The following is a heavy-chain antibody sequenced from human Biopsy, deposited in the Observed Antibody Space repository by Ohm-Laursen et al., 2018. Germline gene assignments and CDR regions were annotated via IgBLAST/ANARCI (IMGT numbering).Heavy chain of an antibody. CDR2: AYPSGTT. J-gene: IGHJ5*02. CDR1: GASMTDYF. CDR3: ARHPTGFWFDP. Sequence: SETLSLTCSVSGASMTDYFWSWIWQPAGKGLEWIGRAYPSGTTNYNPSLKSRVTISVDTSKNQFSLNLSSVTGADPAVYYCARHPTGFWFDPWGQGTLVTVSS. V-gene: IGHV4-4*07.